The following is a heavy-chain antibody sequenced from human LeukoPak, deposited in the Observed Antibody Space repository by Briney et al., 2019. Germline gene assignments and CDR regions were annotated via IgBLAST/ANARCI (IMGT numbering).Heavy chain of an antibody. J-gene: IGHJ4*02. D-gene: IGHD2-15*01. Sequence: SETLSLTCTVSGGSISSYYWGRIRQPPGKRLEWIGSIYYSGSTNYNPSLKSRVTISIDMSKTQFSLKLSSVTAADTAVYYCARDGCSTGSCYSNYFDQWGQGTLVTVSS. CDR3: ARDGCSTGSCYSNYFDQ. CDR2: IYYSGST. CDR1: GGSISSYY. V-gene: IGHV4-59*01.